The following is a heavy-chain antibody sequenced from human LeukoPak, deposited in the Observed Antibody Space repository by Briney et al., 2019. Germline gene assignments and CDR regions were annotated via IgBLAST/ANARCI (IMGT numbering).Heavy chain of an antibody. CDR3: AKVRQREWELPRNYYYYYMDV. D-gene: IGHD1-26*01. CDR1: GGSISSSSYH. CDR2: VFYSGST. Sequence: SETLSLTCTVSGGSISSSSYHWGWIRQPPGKGLEWIGSVFYSGSTYYNPSLKSRVTMSVDTSKNQFSLKLSSVIAADTAVYYCAKVRQREWELPRNYYYYYMDVWGKGTTVTISS. J-gene: IGHJ6*03. V-gene: IGHV4-39*01.